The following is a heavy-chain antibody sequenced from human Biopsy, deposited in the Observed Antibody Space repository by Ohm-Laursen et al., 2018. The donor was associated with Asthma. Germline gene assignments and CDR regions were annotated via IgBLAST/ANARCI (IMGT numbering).Heavy chain of an antibody. D-gene: IGHD1-20*01. Sequence: GASVKVSCKASGYTLTSYGMKWVRQAPGQGLEWMGWMNTNTGNPTYAQGFTGRFVFSLDTSVSTAYLQISSLKAEDTAAYHCVRRYNWNGMDVWGQGTTVTVSS. J-gene: IGHJ6*02. CDR3: VRRYNWNGMDV. CDR2: MNTNTGNP. CDR1: GYTLTSYG. V-gene: IGHV7-4-1*02.